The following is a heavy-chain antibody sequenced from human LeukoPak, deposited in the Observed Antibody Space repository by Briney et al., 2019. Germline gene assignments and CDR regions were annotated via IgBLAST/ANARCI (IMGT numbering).Heavy chain of an antibody. J-gene: IGHJ6*02. CDR2: ISSSGSTI. V-gene: IGHV3-48*03. CDR1: GFTFSSYE. D-gene: IGHD2-2*01. CDR3: ARAHIVVVPAAIPSYYYGMDV. Sequence: GGSLRLSCAASGFTFSSYEMNWVRQAPGKGLGWVSYISSSGSTIYYADSVKGRFTISRDNAKNSLYLQMNSLGAEDTAVYYCARAHIVVVPAAIPSYYYGMDVWGQGTTVTVSS.